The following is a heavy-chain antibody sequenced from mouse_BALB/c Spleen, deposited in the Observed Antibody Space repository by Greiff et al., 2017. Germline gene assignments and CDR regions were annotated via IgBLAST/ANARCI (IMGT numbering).Heavy chain of an antibody. D-gene: IGHD1-2*01. Sequence: VQLQQSGAELVKPGASVKLSCTASGFNIKDTYMHWVKQRPEQGLEWIGRIDPANGNTKYDPKFQGKATITADTSSNTAYLQLSSLTSEDTAVYYCARYYYGFMDYWGQGTSVTVSA. CDR2: IDPANGNT. CDR1: GFNIKDTY. V-gene: IGHV14-3*02. CDR3: ARYYYGFMDY. J-gene: IGHJ4*01.